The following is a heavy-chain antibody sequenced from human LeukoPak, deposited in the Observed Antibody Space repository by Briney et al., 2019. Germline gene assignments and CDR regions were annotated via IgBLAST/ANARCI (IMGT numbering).Heavy chain of an antibody. J-gene: IGHJ3*02. D-gene: IGHD3-3*01. CDR2: IYSGGST. CDR3: PRNKLEWLGAFDI. CDR1: GFTVSSNY. Sequence: GGSLRLSCAASGFTVSSNYMSWVRQAPGKGLEWVSVIYSGGSTYYADSVKGRFTISRDNSKNTLYLQMNSLRAEDTAVYYCPRNKLEWLGAFDIWGQGTMVTVSS. V-gene: IGHV3-66*02.